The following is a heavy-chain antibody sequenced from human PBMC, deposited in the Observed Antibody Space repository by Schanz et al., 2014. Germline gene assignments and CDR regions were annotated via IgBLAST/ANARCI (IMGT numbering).Heavy chain of an antibody. CDR1: GFTVSSNH. CDR2: ISGSGGST. CDR3: AKDSCSSTTCYGYGMDV. Sequence: EGQLAESGGGLVQPGGSLRLSCAVSGFTVSSNHMSWVRQAPGKGLEWVSGISGSGGSTYYADSVKGRFTISRDNSKRTLYLEINDPRAEDTAVYYCAKDSCSSTTCYGYGMDVWGQGSTVTVSS. V-gene: IGHV3-23*04. D-gene: IGHD2-2*01. J-gene: IGHJ6*02.